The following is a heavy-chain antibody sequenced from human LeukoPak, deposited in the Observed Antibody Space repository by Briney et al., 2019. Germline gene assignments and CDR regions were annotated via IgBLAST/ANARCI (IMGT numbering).Heavy chain of an antibody. Sequence: SETLSLTCTVSGGSVSSSSYYWGWIRQPPGKGLEWIGSIYYSGSTYYNPSLKSRVTISVDTSKNQFSLKLSSVTAADTAVYYCARDSAAAVTTDNWFDPWGQGTLVTVSS. V-gene: IGHV4-39*07. J-gene: IGHJ5*02. CDR3: ARDSAAAVTTDNWFDP. CDR2: IYYSGST. CDR1: GGSVSSSSYY. D-gene: IGHD4-17*01.